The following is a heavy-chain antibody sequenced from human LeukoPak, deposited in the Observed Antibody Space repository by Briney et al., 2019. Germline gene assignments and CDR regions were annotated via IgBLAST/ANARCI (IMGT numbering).Heavy chain of an antibody. Sequence: GGSLRLSCAASGFTVRTDYMTWVRQAPGKGREWVSIIYSDGSTYYADSVRGRFSISRDNSKNTVYLQMNSLRAEDTAVYYCTRSVSGSYPIVHWGQGTLVTVSS. V-gene: IGHV3-53*01. CDR3: TRSVSGSYPIVH. D-gene: IGHD1-26*01. CDR1: GFTVRTDY. J-gene: IGHJ4*02. CDR2: IYSDGST.